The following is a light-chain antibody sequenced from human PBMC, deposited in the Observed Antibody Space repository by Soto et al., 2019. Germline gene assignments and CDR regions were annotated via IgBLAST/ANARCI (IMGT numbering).Light chain of an antibody. CDR1: QSVSSN. Sequence: EVVLTQSPVTLSLSPGERATLSCRASQSVSSNLAWYQQKPGQAPRFLIYGASTRATGIPDRFSGSGSGTDFTLTISRLEPEDFAVYYCQQYGSSGTFGQGTKVDIK. CDR3: QQYGSSGT. CDR2: GAS. V-gene: IGKV3-20*01. J-gene: IGKJ1*01.